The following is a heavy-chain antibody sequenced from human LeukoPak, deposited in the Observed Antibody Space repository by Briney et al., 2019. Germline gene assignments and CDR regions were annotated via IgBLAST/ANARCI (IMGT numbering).Heavy chain of an antibody. CDR3: ARGAYCRGGPCPAPFDC. D-gene: IGHD2-15*01. V-gene: IGHV3-72*01. Sequence: GGSLRLSCAASGFIFSDHYMDWVRQAPGKGLEWVGRTRNKPNSYTTEYAASVKGRFTVSRDDSKSSLYLQMNSLKTEDTAVYYCARGAYCRGGPCPAPFDCWGQGTLVTVSS. CDR2: TRNKPNSYTT. J-gene: IGHJ4*02. CDR1: GFIFSDHY.